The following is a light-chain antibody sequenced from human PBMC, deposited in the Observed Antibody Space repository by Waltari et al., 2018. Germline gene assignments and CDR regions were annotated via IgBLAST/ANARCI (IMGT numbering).Light chain of an antibody. Sequence: EIVLTQSPGTLSLSPGERSTLSCRASQSVSSNYLAWYQQRPGQAPRLLIHGSSSRATGIPARFSGSGSGTDFTLTISRLEPEDFAVYYCQQYGRSWNTFGQGTKLEIK. J-gene: IGKJ2*01. V-gene: IGKV3-20*01. CDR3: QQYGRSWNT. CDR1: QSVSSNY. CDR2: GSS.